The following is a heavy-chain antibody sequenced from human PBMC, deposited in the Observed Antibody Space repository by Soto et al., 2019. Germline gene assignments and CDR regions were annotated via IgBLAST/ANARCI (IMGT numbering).Heavy chain of an antibody. Sequence: SETLSLTCAVYGGSFSGYYWSWIRQPPGKGLEWIGEINHSGSTNYNPSFKSRVTISVDTSKNQFSLKLSSVTAADTAVYYCARKTALWFGELGTYNWFDPWGQGTQVTVSS. CDR1: GGSFSGYY. CDR2: INHSGST. D-gene: IGHD3-10*01. V-gene: IGHV4-34*01. J-gene: IGHJ5*02. CDR3: ARKTALWFGELGTYNWFDP.